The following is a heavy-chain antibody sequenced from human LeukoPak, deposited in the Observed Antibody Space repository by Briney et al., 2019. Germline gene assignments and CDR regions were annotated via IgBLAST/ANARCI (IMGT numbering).Heavy chain of an antibody. CDR3: AKDLAYCGGDCMGDY. D-gene: IGHD2-21*02. CDR1: GFTFSSYG. CDR2: ISGSGGST. J-gene: IGHJ4*02. V-gene: IGHV3-23*01. Sequence: PGGSLRLSCAASGFTFSSYGMSWVRQAPGRGLEWVSAISGSGGSTYYADSVKGRFTISRDNSKNTLYLQMNSLRAEDTAVYYCAKDLAYCGGDCMGDYWGQGTLVTVSS.